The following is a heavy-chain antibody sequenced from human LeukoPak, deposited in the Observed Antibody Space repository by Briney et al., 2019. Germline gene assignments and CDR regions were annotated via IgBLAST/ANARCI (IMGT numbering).Heavy chain of an antibody. J-gene: IGHJ4*02. Sequence: QPRGSLRLSCAASGFTFSSYAMSWVRQAPGKGLEWVSAISGSGGSTYYADSVKGRFTISRDNSKNTLYLQMNSLRAEDTAVYYCAKVVELGVSFMYYFDYWGQGTLVTVSS. CDR3: AKVVELGVSFMYYFDY. V-gene: IGHV3-23*01. CDR2: ISGSGGST. CDR1: GFTFSSYA. D-gene: IGHD7-27*01.